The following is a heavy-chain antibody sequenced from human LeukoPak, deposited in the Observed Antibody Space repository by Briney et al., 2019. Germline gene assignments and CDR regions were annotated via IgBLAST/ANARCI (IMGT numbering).Heavy chain of an antibody. CDR3: AKDQRYCSSASCNDFDY. V-gene: IGHV3-30*18. CDR1: GFTFSNYG. CDR2: TSYDESNK. J-gene: IGHJ4*02. Sequence: GGSLRLSCAASGFTFSNYGIHWVRQAPGKGLEWVAVTSYDESNKYYADSVKGRFTISRDNSKNMLYLQMNSLRAENTAVYYCAKDQRYCSSASCNDFDYWGQGTLVTVSS. D-gene: IGHD2-2*01.